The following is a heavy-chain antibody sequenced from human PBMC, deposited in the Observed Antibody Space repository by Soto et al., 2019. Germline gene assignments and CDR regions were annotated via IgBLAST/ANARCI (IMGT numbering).Heavy chain of an antibody. CDR2: ISAYNGNT. D-gene: IGHD2-2*01. V-gene: IGHV1-18*01. Sequence: ASVKVSCKASGYTFTSYGISWVRQAPGQGLEWMGWISAYNGNTNYAQKLQGRVTMTTDTSTSTAYMELRSLRSDDTAVYYCARCRTAYHHDCFDPWGQGTLVTVSS. CDR3: ARCRTAYHHDCFDP. CDR1: GYTFTSYG. J-gene: IGHJ5*02.